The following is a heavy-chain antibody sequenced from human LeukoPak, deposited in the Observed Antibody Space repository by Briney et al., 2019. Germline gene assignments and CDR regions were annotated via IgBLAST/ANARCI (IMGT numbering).Heavy chain of an antibody. V-gene: IGHV4-30-4*01. CDR3: ARERPGLEGYGSGSFDY. Sequence: SQTLSLTCTVSGGSISSGDYYWSWIRQPPGKGLEWIGYIYYSGSTYYNPSLKSRVTISVDTSKNQFSLKPSSVTAADTAVYYCARERPGLEGYGSGSFDYWGQGTLVTVSS. CDR1: GGSISSGDYY. J-gene: IGHJ4*02. D-gene: IGHD3-10*01. CDR2: IYYSGST.